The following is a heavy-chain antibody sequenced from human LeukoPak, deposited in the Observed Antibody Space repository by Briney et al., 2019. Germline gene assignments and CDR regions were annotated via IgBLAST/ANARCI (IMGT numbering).Heavy chain of an antibody. CDR3: ARGTYSGKYHDFDY. CDR2: IYSGGSI. V-gene: IGHV3-53*01. J-gene: IGHJ4*02. Sequence: GGSLRLSCAASGFTVSSNYMSLVRQAPGKGLEWVSVIYSGGSIYYADSVKGRFTISRDNSKNTLYLQMNSLRAEDTAVYYCARGTYSGKYHDFDYWGQGTLVTVSS. D-gene: IGHD1-26*01. CDR1: GFTVSSNY.